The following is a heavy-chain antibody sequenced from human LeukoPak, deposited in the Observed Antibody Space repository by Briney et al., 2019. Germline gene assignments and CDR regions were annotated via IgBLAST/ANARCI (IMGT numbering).Heavy chain of an antibody. Sequence: PSETLSLTCTVSGVSINVYYWSWIRQPAGKGLEWIGRISTSGSTNYNPSLKSRVTMSVDTSKNQISLKLSSVTAADTAVYYCGRLPATVTTLDWFDPWGPGTMVTVSS. V-gene: IGHV4-4*07. D-gene: IGHD4-17*01. J-gene: IGHJ5*02. CDR2: ISTSGST. CDR3: GRLPATVTTLDWFDP. CDR1: GVSINVYY.